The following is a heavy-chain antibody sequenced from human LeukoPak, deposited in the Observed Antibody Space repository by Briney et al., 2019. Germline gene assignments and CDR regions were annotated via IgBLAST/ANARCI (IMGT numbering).Heavy chain of an antibody. D-gene: IGHD1-26*01. Sequence: GRSLRLSCAASGFTFSSYAMHWVRQAPGKGLEWVAVISYDGSNKYYADCVKGRFTISRDNSKITLYLQMYSLRAEDTAVYYCARGYYSGSWCVRMDVWGQGTTVTVSS. CDR3: ARGYYSGSWCVRMDV. J-gene: IGHJ6*02. V-gene: IGHV3-30-3*01. CDR1: GFTFSSYA. CDR2: ISYDGSNK.